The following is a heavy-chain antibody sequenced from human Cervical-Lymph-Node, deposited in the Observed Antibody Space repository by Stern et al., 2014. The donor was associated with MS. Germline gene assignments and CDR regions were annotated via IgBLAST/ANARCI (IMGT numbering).Heavy chain of an antibody. CDR3: ARVNGGNSDWFDP. V-gene: IGHV5-51*01. D-gene: IGHD4-23*01. CDR2: IDPGDSNT. Sequence: QLVQSGAEVKKPGESLKISCKASGYMFASHWIGWVRQMPGKGLEWMGIIDPGDSNTIYSPSSKGPDTISVAKSNSTAYLQWSSLKASDTAMYYCARVNGGNSDWFDPWGQGTLVTVSS. J-gene: IGHJ5*02. CDR1: GYMFASHW.